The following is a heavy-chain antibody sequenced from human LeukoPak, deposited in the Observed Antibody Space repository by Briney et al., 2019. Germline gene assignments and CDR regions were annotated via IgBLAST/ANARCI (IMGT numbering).Heavy chain of an antibody. V-gene: IGHV3-33*01. CDR2: IWYDGSNK. J-gene: IGHJ4*02. D-gene: IGHD3-3*01. CDR3: ARGVRAKYYDFWSAEYYFDY. Sequence: GGSLRLSCAASGFTFSSYGMHWVRQAPGKGLEWVAVIWYDGSNKYYADSVKGRFTISRDNSKNTLYLQMNSLRAGDTAVYYCARGVRAKYYDFWSAEYYFDYWGQGTLVTVSS. CDR1: GFTFSSYG.